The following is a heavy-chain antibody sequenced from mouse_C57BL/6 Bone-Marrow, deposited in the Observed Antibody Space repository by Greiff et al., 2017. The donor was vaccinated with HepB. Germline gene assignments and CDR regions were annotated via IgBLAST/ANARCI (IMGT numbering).Heavy chain of an antibody. CDR2: INPRNGGT. Sequence: QVQLKQPGTELVKPGASVKLSCKASGYTLTSYWMHWVKQRPGQGLEWIGDINPRNGGTNYNEKFKSKATLTVDKSSSTAYMELSSLTSEDSAGYYLARGYVGDYWGQGTTLTVSS. V-gene: IGHV1-53*01. D-gene: IGHD2-14*01. CDR3: ARGYVGDY. CDR1: GYTLTSYW. J-gene: IGHJ2*01.